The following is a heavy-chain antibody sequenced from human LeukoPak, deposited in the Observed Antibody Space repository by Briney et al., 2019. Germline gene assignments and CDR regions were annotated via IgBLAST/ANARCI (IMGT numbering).Heavy chain of an antibody. Sequence: SETLSLTCTASGGSISSYYWSWIRQPAGKGLEWIGRIYTSGSTNYNPSLKNRVTMSVYTSKTQFSLKLSSVTAADTAVYYCARVQLVRGYYGMDVWGQGTTVTVSS. CDR2: IYTSGST. CDR1: GGSISSYY. J-gene: IGHJ6*02. CDR3: ARVQLVRGYYGMDV. D-gene: IGHD6-6*01. V-gene: IGHV4-4*07.